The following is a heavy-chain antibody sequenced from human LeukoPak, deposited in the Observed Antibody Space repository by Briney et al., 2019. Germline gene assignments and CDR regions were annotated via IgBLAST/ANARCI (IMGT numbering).Heavy chain of an antibody. V-gene: IGHV3-48*03. D-gene: IGHD4-17*01. CDR3: ARFFNGDYVAHDAFDI. J-gene: IGHJ3*02. CDR2: ISSSGSTI. CDR1: GFTFSSYE. Sequence: GGSLRLSCAASGFTFSSYEMNWVRRAPGKGLEWVSYISSSGSTIYYADSVKGRFTISRDNAKNSLYLQMNSLRAEDTAVYYCARFFNGDYVAHDAFDIWGQGTMVTVSS.